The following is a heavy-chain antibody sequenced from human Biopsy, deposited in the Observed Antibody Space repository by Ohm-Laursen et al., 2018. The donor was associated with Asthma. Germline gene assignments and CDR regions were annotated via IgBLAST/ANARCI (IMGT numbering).Heavy chain of an antibody. CDR2: ISVYNGNT. V-gene: IGHV1-18*01. Sequence: SVKVSCKTSGYTFNSAGITWVRQAPGQGLEWMGWISVYNGNTKVAQKLQDRVTMITDTSTSTAYMELRGLRSDGTAVYFCARAVDYAHYYGIDVWGQGTTVTVS. CDR1: GYTFNSAG. CDR3: ARAVDYAHYYGIDV. J-gene: IGHJ6*02. D-gene: IGHD3-16*01.